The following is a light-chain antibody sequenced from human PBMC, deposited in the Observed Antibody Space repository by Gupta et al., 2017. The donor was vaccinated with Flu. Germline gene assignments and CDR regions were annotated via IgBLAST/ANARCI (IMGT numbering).Light chain of an antibody. CDR2: GAS. CDR1: QTVAGSF. CDR3: QLYGTSPAYT. V-gene: IGKV3-20*01. J-gene: IGKJ2*01. Sequence: EIVLTQSPGSLSLSPGERTTLSCGTSQTVAGSFLAWYQQQPGQAPRLLIYGASSRAPGVPDRFSGSGSGTDFTLTISRLEPEDFAVYYCQLYGTSPAYTFGQGTKLEI.